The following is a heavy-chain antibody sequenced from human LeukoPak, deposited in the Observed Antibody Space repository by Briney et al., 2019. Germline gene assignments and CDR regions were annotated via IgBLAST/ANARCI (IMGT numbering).Heavy chain of an antibody. CDR3: ARDIAYDSSGYYSPHFDY. J-gene: IGHJ4*02. CDR2: ISGSGGST. D-gene: IGHD3-22*01. Sequence: PGGSLRLSCAASGFTFSSYAMSWVRQAPGKGREWVSAISGSGGSTYYADSVKGRFTISSDNSKNTLYLQVNSLRAEDTAEYYCARDIAYDSSGYYSPHFDYWGQGTLVTVSS. V-gene: IGHV3-23*01. CDR1: GFTFSSYA.